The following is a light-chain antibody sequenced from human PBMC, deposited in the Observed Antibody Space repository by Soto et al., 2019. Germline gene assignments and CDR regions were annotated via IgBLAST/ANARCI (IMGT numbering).Light chain of an antibody. Sequence: ESQRTHSRSNLHVAVVDRVTITCRASQRMSGFLAWYQQKPGKAPQLLISDASSLESGVPSRFSGGGSGTAFTLTISSLQPEDFATYYCQHYSSNSGTFGPGTKVQI. J-gene: IGKJ1*01. CDR1: QRMSGF. CDR2: DAS. V-gene: IGKV1-5*01. CDR3: QHYSSNSGT.